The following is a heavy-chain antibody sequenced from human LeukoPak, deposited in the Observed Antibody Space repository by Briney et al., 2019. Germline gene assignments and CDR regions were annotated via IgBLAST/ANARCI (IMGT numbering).Heavy chain of an antibody. D-gene: IGHD2-15*01. CDR3: ARAGSYQPFDY. CDR2: IRKKANSYST. Sequence: GGFLRLSCAASGFTFTDHYMDWVRQAPGKGLEWVGRIRKKANSYSTEYAASVKGRFTISRDDSKSSLYLQMNSLKTEDTAVYYCARAGSYQPFDYWGQGTLVTVSS. J-gene: IGHJ4*02. V-gene: IGHV3-72*01. CDR1: GFTFTDHY.